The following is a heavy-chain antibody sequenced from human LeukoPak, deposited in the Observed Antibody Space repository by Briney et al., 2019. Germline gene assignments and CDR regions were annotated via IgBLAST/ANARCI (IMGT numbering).Heavy chain of an antibody. Sequence: GGSLRLSCAASGFTFSSYKMNWVRQAPGKGLEWVSYISSTGSLKYYADSVKGRFTISRDNVRNSLYLQMNSLRVGDTAVYYCARDGAPRTDYWGQGTLVTVSS. CDR1: GFTFSSYK. V-gene: IGHV3-48*03. CDR2: ISSTGSLK. J-gene: IGHJ4*02. D-gene: IGHD3-16*01. CDR3: ARDGAPRTDY.